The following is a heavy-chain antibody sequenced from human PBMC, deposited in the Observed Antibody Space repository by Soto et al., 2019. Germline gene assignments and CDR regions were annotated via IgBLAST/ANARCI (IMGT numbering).Heavy chain of an antibody. V-gene: IGHV3-23*01. Sequence: GGSLRLSCAASGFTFSSYAMSWVRQAPGKGLEWVSAISGSGGSTYYADSVKGRFTISRDNSKNTLYLQMKSLRAEDTAVYYCAKDQGGLRFLEWFPGYWGQGTLVTVSS. D-gene: IGHD3-3*01. CDR3: AKDQGGLRFLEWFPGY. J-gene: IGHJ4*02. CDR1: GFTFSSYA. CDR2: ISGSGGST.